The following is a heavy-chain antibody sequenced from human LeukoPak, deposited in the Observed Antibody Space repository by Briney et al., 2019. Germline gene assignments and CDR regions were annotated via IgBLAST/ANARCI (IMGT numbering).Heavy chain of an antibody. J-gene: IGHJ3*02. CDR1: GFTFSSYA. D-gene: IGHD3-10*01. CDR2: ISGSGGST. V-gene: IGHV3-23*01. CDR3: AKDLLAYYGSGPRGAFDI. Sequence: PGGSLRLSCAASGFTFSSYAMSWVRQAPGKGLEWVSAISGSGGSTYYADSVKGRFTISRDNSKNTLYLQMNSLRAEDTAVYYCAKDLLAYYGSGPRGAFDIWGQGTMVTVSS.